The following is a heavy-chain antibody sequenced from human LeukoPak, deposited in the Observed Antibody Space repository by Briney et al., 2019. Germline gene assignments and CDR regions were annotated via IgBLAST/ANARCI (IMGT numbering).Heavy chain of an antibody. D-gene: IGHD6-19*01. J-gene: IGHJ4*02. V-gene: IGHV4-59*01. CDR3: ARGASGWTGYYFDY. CDR1: GGSISSYY. CDR2: IYYSGST. Sequence: SETLALTCTVSGGSISSYYWSWIRQPPGKGLEWMGYIYYSGSTNYNPSLKSRVTISVDTSKNQFSLKLSSVTAADTAVYYCARGASGWTGYYFDYWGQGTLVTVSS.